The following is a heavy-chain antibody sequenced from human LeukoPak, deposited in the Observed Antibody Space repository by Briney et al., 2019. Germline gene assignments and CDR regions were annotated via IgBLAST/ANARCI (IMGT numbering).Heavy chain of an antibody. CDR1: GGTFSSYA. J-gene: IGHJ4*02. CDR3: ARDPSSTVTTGLGGDY. Sequence: GASVKVSCKASGGTFSSYAISWVRQAPGQGLEWMGGIIPIFGTANYAQKFQGRVTITADESTSTAYMELSSLRSEDTAVYYCARDPSSTVTTGLGGDYWGQGTLVTVSS. CDR2: IIPIFGTA. D-gene: IGHD4-11*01. V-gene: IGHV1-69*13.